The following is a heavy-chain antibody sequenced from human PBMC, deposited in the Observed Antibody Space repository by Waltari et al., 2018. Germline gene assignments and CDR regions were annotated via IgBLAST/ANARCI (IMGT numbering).Heavy chain of an antibody. Sequence: EVQLVESGGGLVQPGGSLRLSCAASGFTFSSYWMHWARQAPGKGLVWVSRIYTDGSMTSDADSVKGRFTISRDNAKNTLYLQMNGLRAEDTAVYYCARAPCYNAHCWFDPWGQGTLVTVSS. V-gene: IGHV3-74*01. D-gene: IGHD3-10*01. J-gene: IGHJ5*02. CDR2: IYTDGSMT. CDR3: ARAPCYNAHCWFDP. CDR1: GFTFSSYW.